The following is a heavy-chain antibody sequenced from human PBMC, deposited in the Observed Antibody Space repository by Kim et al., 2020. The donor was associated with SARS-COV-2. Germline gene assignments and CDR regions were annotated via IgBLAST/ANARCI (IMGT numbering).Heavy chain of an antibody. J-gene: IGHJ4*02. D-gene: IGHD5-12*01. V-gene: IGHV4-39*07. Sequence: TYYNPSRKSRVTISVDTSKNQFSLKLSSVTAADTAVYYCAREGLEMATGVWGQGTLVTVSS. CDR3: AREGLEMATGV. CDR2: T.